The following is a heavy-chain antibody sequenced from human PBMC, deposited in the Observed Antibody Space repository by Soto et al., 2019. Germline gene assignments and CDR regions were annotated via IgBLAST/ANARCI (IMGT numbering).Heavy chain of an antibody. J-gene: IGHJ4*02. V-gene: IGHV1-18*01. Sequence: ASVKVSCKASGYTFSNYGFSWVRQAPGQGLEWKGWISGYNGNTNYEERHQGRVTMTTDTSTSTAYMELRSLRYDDTAVYYCAREGQLGYWGQGTPVTVSS. CDR2: ISGYNGNT. D-gene: IGHD6-6*01. CDR3: AREGQLGY. CDR1: GYTFSNYG.